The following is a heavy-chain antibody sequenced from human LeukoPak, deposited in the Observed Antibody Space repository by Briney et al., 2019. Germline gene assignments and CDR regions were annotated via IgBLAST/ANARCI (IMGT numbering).Heavy chain of an antibody. J-gene: IGHJ4*02. CDR2: MNPNSGNT. D-gene: IGHD6-6*01. V-gene: IGHV1-8*03. Sequence: GASVKVSCKASGYTFTKYAVNWVRQAPGQGLEWMGWMNPNSGNTGYAQKFQGRVTITRNTSISTAYMELSSLRSEDTAVYYCARSRSSEVDYWGQGTLVTVSS. CDR1: GYTFTKYA. CDR3: ARSRSSEVDY.